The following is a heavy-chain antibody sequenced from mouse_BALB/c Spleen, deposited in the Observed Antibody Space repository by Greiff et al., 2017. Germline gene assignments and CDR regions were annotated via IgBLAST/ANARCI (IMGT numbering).Heavy chain of an antibody. Sequence: EVKVVESGGGLVQPGGSRKLSCAASGFTFSSFGMHWVRQAPEKGLEWVAYISSGSSTIYYADTVKGRFTISRDNPKNTLFLQMTSLRSEDTAMYYCARPNYGNDHYYAMDYWGQGTSVTVSS. CDR2: ISSGSSTI. CDR3: ARPNYGNDHYYAMDY. V-gene: IGHV5-17*02. D-gene: IGHD2-1*01. CDR1: GFTFSSFG. J-gene: IGHJ4*01.